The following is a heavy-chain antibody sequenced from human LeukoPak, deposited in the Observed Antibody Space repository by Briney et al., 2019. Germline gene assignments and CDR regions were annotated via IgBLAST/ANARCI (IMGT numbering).Heavy chain of an antibody. CDR2: IYYSGST. CDR3: AREMESSGWYGAFDI. J-gene: IGHJ3*02. Sequence: KPSETLSLTCTVSGGSISSYYWSWIRQPPGKGLEWIGYIYYSGSTNYNPSLKSRVTISVDTSKNQFSLKLSSVTAADTAVYYCAREMESSGWYGAFDIWGQGTMVTVSS. CDR1: GGSISSYY. V-gene: IGHV4-59*12. D-gene: IGHD6-19*01.